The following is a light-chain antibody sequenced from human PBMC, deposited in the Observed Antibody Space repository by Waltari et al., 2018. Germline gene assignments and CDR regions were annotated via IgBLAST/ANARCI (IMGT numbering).Light chain of an antibody. J-gene: IGKJ3*01. CDR1: QSLLFTSKNKYY. Sequence: DIVMTQSPDSLAVSLGERATINCKSSQSLLFTSKNKYYLAWYQQKSRQPPKLIIYWASTRESGLPDLFSGSGSGTDFTLTISSLQAEDVAVYYCQQYYSFPFTFGPGTKVDIK. CDR3: QQYYSFPFT. V-gene: IGKV4-1*01. CDR2: WAS.